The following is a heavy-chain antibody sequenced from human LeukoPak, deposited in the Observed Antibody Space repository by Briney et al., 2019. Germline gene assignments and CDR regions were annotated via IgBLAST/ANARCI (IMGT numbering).Heavy chain of an antibody. J-gene: IGHJ3*02. CDR3: AKDLGFRPDAFDI. V-gene: IGHV3-23*01. CDR2: ISGSGGST. D-gene: IGHD3-16*01. CDR1: GFTFSSYG. Sequence: GGSLRLSCAASGFTFSSYGMSWVRQAPGKGLEWVSAISGSGGSTYYADSVKGRFTISRDNSKNTLYLQMNSLRAEDTAVYYCAKDLGFRPDAFDIWGQGTVVTVSS.